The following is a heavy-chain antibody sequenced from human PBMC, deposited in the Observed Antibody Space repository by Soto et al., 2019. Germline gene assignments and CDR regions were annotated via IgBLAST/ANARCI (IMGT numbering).Heavy chain of an antibody. J-gene: IGHJ4*02. CDR3: ARGRGYSYGRTGFDY. CDR2: INHSGST. CDR1: GGSFSGYY. D-gene: IGHD5-18*01. V-gene: IGHV4-34*01. Sequence: PSETLSLTCAVYGGSFSGYYWSWIRQPPGKGLEWIGEINHSGSTNYNPSLKSRVTISVDTSKNQFSLKLSSVTAADTAVYYCARGRGYSYGRTGFDYWGQGTLVTVS.